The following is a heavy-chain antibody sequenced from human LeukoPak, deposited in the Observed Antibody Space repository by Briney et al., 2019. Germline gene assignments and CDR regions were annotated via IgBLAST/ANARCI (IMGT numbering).Heavy chain of an antibody. CDR1: GFTFSNYA. CDR2: ITSGGAP. Sequence: GGSLRLSCAASGFTFSNYAVMWVRQAPGQGLEWVSAITSGGAPRYADSVKGRFTISRDNSKNTLYLQMNSLRAEDTAVYYCARDPPQLITIFGVVTPPPDYWGQGTLVTVSS. D-gene: IGHD3-3*01. J-gene: IGHJ4*02. CDR3: ARDPPQLITIFGVVTPPPDY. V-gene: IGHV3-23*01.